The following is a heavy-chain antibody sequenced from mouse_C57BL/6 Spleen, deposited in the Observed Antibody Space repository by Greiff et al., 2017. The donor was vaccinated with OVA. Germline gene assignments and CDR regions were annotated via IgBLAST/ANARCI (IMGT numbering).Heavy chain of an antibody. CDR2: ISYDGSN. V-gene: IGHV3-6*01. Sequence: EVKLQESGPGLVKPSQSLSLTCSVTGYSITSGYYWNWIRQLPGNKLEWMGYISYDGSNNYNPSLKNRISITRDTSKNQFFLKLQSVTTEDTATYYCARRDYYDMDYWGQGTSVTVSS. J-gene: IGHJ4*01. CDR1: GYSITSGYY. CDR3: ARRDYYDMDY.